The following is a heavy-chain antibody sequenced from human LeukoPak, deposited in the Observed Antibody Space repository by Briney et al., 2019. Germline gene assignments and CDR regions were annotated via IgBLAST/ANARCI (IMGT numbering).Heavy chain of an antibody. CDR2: INPDGIKR. D-gene: IGHD3-22*01. Sequence: GGSLRLSCAVSGLTFSSSWMDWVRQAPGKGLEWVASINPDGIKRYSADSVKGRFTISRDNSKNTLYLQMNSLRAEDTAVYYCAKGYYYDSSGYYSPRFDYWGQGTLVTVSS. V-gene: IGHV3-7*01. CDR1: GLTFSSSW. CDR3: AKGYYYDSSGYYSPRFDY. J-gene: IGHJ4*02.